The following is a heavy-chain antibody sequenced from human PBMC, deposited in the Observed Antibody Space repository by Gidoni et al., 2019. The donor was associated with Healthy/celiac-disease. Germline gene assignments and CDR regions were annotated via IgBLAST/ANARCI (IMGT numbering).Heavy chain of an antibody. CDR1: GGSFSGYY. J-gene: IGHJ6*03. V-gene: IGHV4-34*01. Sequence: QVQLQQWGAGLLKPSETLSLTCAVSGGSFSGYYWSWIRQPPGKGLEWIGEINHSGSTNYNPSLKSRVTISVDTSKNQFSLKLSSVTAADTAVYYCARVSRNYYYMDVWGKGTTVTVSS. CDR3: ARVSRNYYYMDV. CDR2: INHSGST.